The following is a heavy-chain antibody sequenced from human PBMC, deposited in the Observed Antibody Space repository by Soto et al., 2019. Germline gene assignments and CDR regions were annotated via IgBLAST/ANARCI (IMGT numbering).Heavy chain of an antibody. CDR1: GFSFGTYV. J-gene: IGHJ4*02. CDR3: ARADGPLPVTLLGF. CDR2: ISGSGGRV. D-gene: IGHD5-18*01. Sequence: EVQLLESGGGMVEPRGSLKLSCAASGFSFGTYVMNWVRQAPGKGLEWVSGISGSGGRVYSADSVKGRFTISRDNSRNTLYLQMNSLRAEDTAIYYCARADGPLPVTLLGFWGQGTLVTVSS. V-gene: IGHV3-23*01.